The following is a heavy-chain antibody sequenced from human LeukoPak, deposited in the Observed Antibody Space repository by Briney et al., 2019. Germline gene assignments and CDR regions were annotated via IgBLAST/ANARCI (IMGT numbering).Heavy chain of an antibody. V-gene: IGHV4-39*01. CDR1: GASILSSDQY. CDR3: ARPPLGGRLRGFA. CDR2: IYYSGTT. Sequence: SETLPLTLTVSGASILSSDQYWGWIRQPPGKGLEWIGSIYYSGTTYYNPSLKSRVTIGVDTSKNQFSLELTSVTAADTAVYYSARPPLGGRLRGFAWGQGTLVTVSS. J-gene: IGHJ5*02. D-gene: IGHD2-15*01.